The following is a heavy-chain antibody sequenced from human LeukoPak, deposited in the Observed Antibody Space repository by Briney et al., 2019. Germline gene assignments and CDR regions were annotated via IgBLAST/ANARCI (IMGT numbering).Heavy chain of an antibody. Sequence: GGSLRLSCAASGFTFRSYWMHWLRQAPGKGLVWVSRLNSEGSSTSHADPVTGRFTISRDNAKNTVYLQMNSLRAADTAVYYCARGEEYSSGPTDYWGQGTLVTVSS. CDR2: LNSEGSST. V-gene: IGHV3-74*01. CDR1: GFTFRSYW. J-gene: IGHJ4*02. D-gene: IGHD6-19*01. CDR3: ARGEEYSSGPTDY.